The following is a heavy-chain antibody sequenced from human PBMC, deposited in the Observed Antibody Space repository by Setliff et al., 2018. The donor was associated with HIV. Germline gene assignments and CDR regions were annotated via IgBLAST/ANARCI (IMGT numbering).Heavy chain of an antibody. D-gene: IGHD3-22*01. CDR2: IYYTGST. CDR1: GGSISSSSYY. V-gene: IGHV4-39*01. J-gene: IGHJ4*02. Sequence: PSETLSLTCTVSGGSISSSSYYWGWIRRPPGKGLEWIGSIYYTGSTYYNPSLRSRVTISVDTSKNQFSLKLSSVTAADTAVYYCARRSYYYDGSDYSYYFDYWGQGTLVTVSS. CDR3: ARRSYYYDGSDYSYYFDY.